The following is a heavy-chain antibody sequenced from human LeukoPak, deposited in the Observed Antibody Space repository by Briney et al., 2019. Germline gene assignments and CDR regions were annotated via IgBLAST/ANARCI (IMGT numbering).Heavy chain of an antibody. J-gene: IGHJ4*02. V-gene: IGHV3-15*01. CDR3: TTRIVVVPAAMDFDY. Sequence: GGSLRLSCAASGFTFSNAWMSWVPQAQGKGLEWVGRIKSKTDGGTTDYAAPVKGRFTISRDDSKNTLYLQMNSLKTEDTAVYYCTTRIVVVPAAMDFDYWGQGTLVTVSS. CDR1: GFTFSNAW. D-gene: IGHD2-2*01. CDR2: IKSKTDGGTT.